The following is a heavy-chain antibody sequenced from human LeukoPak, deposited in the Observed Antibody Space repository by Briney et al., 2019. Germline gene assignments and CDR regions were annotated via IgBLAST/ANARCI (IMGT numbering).Heavy chain of an antibody. D-gene: IGHD1-26*01. CDR2: ISDSGGST. V-gene: IGHV3-23*01. J-gene: IGHJ4*02. CDR1: GFTFSSYA. Sequence: GGSLRLSCAASGFTFSSYAMSWVRQAPGKGLEWVSAISDSGGSTYYADSVKGRFTISRDNSKNTLYLQMNSLRAEDTAVYYCAKGVGSPLYFDYWGQGTLVTVSS. CDR3: AKGVGSPLYFDY.